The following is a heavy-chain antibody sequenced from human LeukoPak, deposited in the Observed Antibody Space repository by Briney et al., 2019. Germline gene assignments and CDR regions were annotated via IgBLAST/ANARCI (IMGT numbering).Heavy chain of an antibody. D-gene: IGHD4-11*01. V-gene: IGHV4-30-4*08. CDR2: IYYSGST. J-gene: IGHJ4*02. Sequence: SWVRQPPGKGLECLAYIYYSGSTYSNPFLKSPVTISVDTSKNHFSLKLSSVTAAATAVYYCTRDPAAYSNDAHDFDYWGQGTLVTVSS. CDR3: TRDPAAYSNDAHDFDY.